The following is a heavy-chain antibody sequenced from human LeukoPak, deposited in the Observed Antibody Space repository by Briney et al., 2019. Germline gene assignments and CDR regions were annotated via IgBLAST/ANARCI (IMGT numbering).Heavy chain of an antibody. CDR2: IIPIFGTA. Sequence: SVKVSCKASGGTFSSYAISWVRQVPGQGLEWMGGIIPIFGTANYAQTFQGRVTITADESTSTAYMELSSLRSEDTAVYYCASASHPSVEGYWFDPWGPGTLVTVSS. D-gene: IGHD1-1*01. V-gene: IGHV1-69*13. J-gene: IGHJ5*02. CDR1: GGTFSSYA. CDR3: ASASHPSVEGYWFDP.